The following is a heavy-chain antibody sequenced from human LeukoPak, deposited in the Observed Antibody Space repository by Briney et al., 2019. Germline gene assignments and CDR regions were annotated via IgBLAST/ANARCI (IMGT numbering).Heavy chain of an antibody. CDR3: ARDRAYYYGMDV. Sequence: GGSLRLSCTASGFTFSNYYMSWIRQAPGKGLEWVSYISSSGSTIYYADSVKGRFTISRDNAKNSLYLQMNSLRDEDTAVYYCARDRAYYYGMDVWGQGTTVTVSS. CDR1: GFTFSNYY. V-gene: IGHV3-11*04. CDR2: ISSSGSTI. J-gene: IGHJ6*02.